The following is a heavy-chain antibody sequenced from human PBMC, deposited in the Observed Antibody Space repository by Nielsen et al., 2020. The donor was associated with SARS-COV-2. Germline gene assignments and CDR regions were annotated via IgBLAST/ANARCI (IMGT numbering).Heavy chain of an antibody. J-gene: IGHJ4*02. D-gene: IGHD2-8*02. V-gene: IGHV3-11*03. Sequence: GESLKISCAASGFSFSDSYMSWIRQAPGKGLEWISYISGRSVYTNYADSVKGRFTISRDNAKNSLYLQMNNVTVEDTAMYYCATAGASNYWGQGSLVTVSS. CDR3: ATAGASNY. CDR2: ISGRSVYT. CDR1: GFSFSDSY.